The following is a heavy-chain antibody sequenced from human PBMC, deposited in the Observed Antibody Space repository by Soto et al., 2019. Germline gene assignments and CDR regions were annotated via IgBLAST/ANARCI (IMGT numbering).Heavy chain of an antibody. Sequence: ASVKVSCKASGYTFTSYGISWVRQAPGQGLEWMGWISAYNGNTNYAQKLQGRVTMTTDTSTSTAYMELRSLRSDDTAVYYCAREGVQQLVGDTDYYYYGMDVWGQGTTVTV. CDR1: GYTFTSYG. CDR2: ISAYNGNT. J-gene: IGHJ6*02. V-gene: IGHV1-18*04. CDR3: AREGVQQLVGDTDYYYYGMDV. D-gene: IGHD6-13*01.